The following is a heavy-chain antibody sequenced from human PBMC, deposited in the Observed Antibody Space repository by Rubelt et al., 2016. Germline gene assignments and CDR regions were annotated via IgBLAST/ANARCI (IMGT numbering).Heavy chain of an antibody. J-gene: IGHJ4*02. Sequence: GDIYYSGSTNYNPSLKSRVTISVDTSKNQFSLKLSSVTAADTAVYCCARTYTGGSGYDYWGQGTLVTVSS. CDR2: IYYSGST. CDR3: ARTYTGGSGYDY. V-gene: IGHV4-59*01. D-gene: IGHD5-12*01.